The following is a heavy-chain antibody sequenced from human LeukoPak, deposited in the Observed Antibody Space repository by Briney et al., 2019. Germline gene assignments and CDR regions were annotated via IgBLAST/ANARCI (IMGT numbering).Heavy chain of an antibody. Sequence: PGGSLRLSCAASGFTVSSNYMSWVRQAPGKGLEWVSVIYSGGSTYYADSVKGRFTISGDNSKNTLYLQMNSLRAEDTAVYYCARDLGYYDSSGYYYSYFQHWGQGTLVTVSS. CDR2: IYSGGST. CDR1: GFTVSSNY. V-gene: IGHV3-53*01. D-gene: IGHD3-22*01. J-gene: IGHJ1*01. CDR3: ARDLGYYDSSGYYYSYFQH.